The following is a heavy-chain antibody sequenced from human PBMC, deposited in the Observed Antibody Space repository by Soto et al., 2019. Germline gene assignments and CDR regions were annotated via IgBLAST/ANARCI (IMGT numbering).Heavy chain of an antibody. J-gene: IGHJ4*02. Sequence: EVQLVESGGGLVKPGGSLRLSCAASGFTFSSYSMNWVRQAPGKGLEWVSSISSSSIYIYYADSVKGRFTISRDNAKNSLYLQMNSLRAEDTAVYYCARGALPYSSGWGVFDYWGQGTLVTVSS. CDR1: GFTFSSYS. V-gene: IGHV3-21*01. CDR2: ISSSSIYI. CDR3: ARGALPYSSGWGVFDY. D-gene: IGHD6-19*01.